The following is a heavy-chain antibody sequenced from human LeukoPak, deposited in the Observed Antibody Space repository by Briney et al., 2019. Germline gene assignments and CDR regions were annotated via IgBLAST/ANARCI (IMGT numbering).Heavy chain of an antibody. CDR2: INPNSGGT. V-gene: IGHV1-2*02. CDR3: ARWGDNFGSGSYTLYYYYMDV. J-gene: IGHJ6*03. CDR1: GYTFTGYY. Sequence: ASVKVSCKASGYTFTGYYMHWVRQAPGQGLEWMGWINPNSGGTNYAQKFQGRVTMTRDTSISTAYMEPSSLRSEDTAVYYCARWGDNFGSGSYTLYYYYMDVWGKGTTVTVSS. D-gene: IGHD3-10*01.